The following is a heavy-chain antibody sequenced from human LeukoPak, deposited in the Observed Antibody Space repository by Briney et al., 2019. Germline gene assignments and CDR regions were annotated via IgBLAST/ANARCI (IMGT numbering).Heavy chain of an antibody. CDR1: GYTFTGYY. CDR2: INPNSGGT. D-gene: IGHD3-22*01. Sequence: ASVKVSCKASGYTFTGYYMHWVRQAPGQGLEWMGRINPNSGGTNYAQKFQGRVTMTRDTSISTAYMELSRLGSDDTAVYYCARRVGYDSSGYYYVSTGSLVYWGQGTLVTVSS. CDR3: ARRVGYDSSGYYYVSTGSLVY. J-gene: IGHJ4*02. V-gene: IGHV1-2*06.